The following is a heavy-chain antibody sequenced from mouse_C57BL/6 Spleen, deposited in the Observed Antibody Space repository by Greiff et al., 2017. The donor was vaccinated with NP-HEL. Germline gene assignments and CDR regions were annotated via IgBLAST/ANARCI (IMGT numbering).Heavy chain of an antibody. V-gene: IGHV7-1*01. D-gene: IGHD1-1*01. CDR3: ARDAAGSRNWYFDV. Sequence: EVQVVESGGGLVQSGRSLRLSCATSGFTFSDFYMEWVRQAPGKGLEWIAASRNKANDYTTEYSASVKGRFIVSRDTSQSILYLQMNALRAEDNAIYYCARDAAGSRNWYFDVWGTGTTVTVSS. CDR2: SRNKANDYTT. J-gene: IGHJ1*03. CDR1: GFTFSDFY.